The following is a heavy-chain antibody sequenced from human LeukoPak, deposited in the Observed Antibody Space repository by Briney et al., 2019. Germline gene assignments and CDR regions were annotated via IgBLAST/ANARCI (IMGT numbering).Heavy chain of an antibody. D-gene: IGHD3-10*01. CDR3: ASEGDQSMVRGVMAYDY. CDR1: GGTFSSYA. CDR2: IIPILGIA. J-gene: IGHJ4*02. Sequence: GSSVKVSCKASGGTFSSYAISWVRQAPGQGLEWMGRIIPILGIANYAQKFQGRVTITADKSTSTAYMELSSLRSEDTAVYYCASEGDQSMVRGVMAYDYWGQGTLVTVSS. V-gene: IGHV1-69*04.